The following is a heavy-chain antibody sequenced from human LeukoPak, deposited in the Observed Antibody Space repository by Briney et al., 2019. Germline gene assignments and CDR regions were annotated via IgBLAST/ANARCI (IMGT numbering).Heavy chain of an antibody. Sequence: GASVKVSCKASGYSFTGYYMHWVRQAPGQGLEWMGWINPNSGGTNYAQKFQGRVTMTRDTSISTAYMEVSGLRSDDTAVYYCARAPFGLNWGASRRFDYWGQGTLVTVSS. J-gene: IGHJ4*02. CDR2: INPNSGGT. CDR1: GYSFTGYY. CDR3: ARAPFGLNWGASRRFDY. V-gene: IGHV1-2*02. D-gene: IGHD7-27*01.